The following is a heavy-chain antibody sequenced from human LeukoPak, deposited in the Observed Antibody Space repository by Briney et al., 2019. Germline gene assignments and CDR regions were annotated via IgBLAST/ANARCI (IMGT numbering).Heavy chain of an antibody. Sequence: GLEWVSAISGSGGSTYYADSVKGRFTISRDNSKNTLYLQMNSLRAEDTAVYYCAKDVRGVYWGQGTLVTVSS. V-gene: IGHV3-23*01. D-gene: IGHD2-8*01. CDR3: AKDVRGVY. CDR2: ISGSGGST. J-gene: IGHJ4*02.